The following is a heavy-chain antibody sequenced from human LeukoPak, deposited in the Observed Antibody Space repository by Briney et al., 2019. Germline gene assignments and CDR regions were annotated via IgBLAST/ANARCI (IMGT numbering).Heavy chain of an antibody. V-gene: IGHV4-34*01. CDR1: GGPFSGYY. CDR3: ARSSKTQWLSPGDGFDI. D-gene: IGHD6-19*01. Sequence: SETLSLTCAVYGGPFSGYYWSWIRQPPGKGLEWIGEINHSGSTNYTPSLRSRVTISVDTSKNQFSLKFTSMTAADTAVYYCARSSKTQWLSPGDGFDIWGRGTLVTGSS. CDR2: INHSGST. J-gene: IGHJ3*02.